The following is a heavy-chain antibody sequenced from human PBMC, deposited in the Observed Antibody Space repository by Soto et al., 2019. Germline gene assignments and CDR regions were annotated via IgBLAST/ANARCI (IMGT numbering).Heavy chain of an antibody. CDR1: GGSFSCYY. CDR2: INHSGST. Sequence: SETLSLTCAVYGGSFSCYYLSWIRQPPGKGLEWIGEINHSGSTNYNPSLKSRVTISVDTSKNQFSLKLSSVTAADTAVYYCARVILPAAVSSAFFYGMDVWGQGTTVTVSS. CDR3: ARVILPAAVSSAFFYGMDV. J-gene: IGHJ6*02. V-gene: IGHV4-34*01. D-gene: IGHD6-13*01.